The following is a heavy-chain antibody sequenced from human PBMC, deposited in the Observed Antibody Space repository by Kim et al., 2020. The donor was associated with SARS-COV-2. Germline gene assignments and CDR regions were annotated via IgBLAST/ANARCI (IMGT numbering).Heavy chain of an antibody. CDR3: ARLQDGGSPFWYFDL. D-gene: IGHD2-15*01. CDR1: GYSFTSYW. J-gene: IGHJ2*01. CDR2: IYPGDSDT. V-gene: IGHV5-51*01. Sequence: GESLKISCKGSGYSFTSYWIGWVRQMPGKGLEWMGIIYPGDSDTRYSPSFQGQVTISADKSISTAYLQWSSLKASDTAMYYCARLQDGGSPFWYFDLWGRATLFTVSS.